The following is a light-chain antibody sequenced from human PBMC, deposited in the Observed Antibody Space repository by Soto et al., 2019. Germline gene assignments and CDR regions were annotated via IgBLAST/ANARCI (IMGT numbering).Light chain of an antibody. J-gene: IGLJ3*02. CDR3: SSYAGSSTLV. CDR1: SSDVGSYNL. Sequence: ALTQPASVSGSPGQSVTISCTGTSSDVGSYNLVSWYQQHPGKAPKVVIYEDTKRPSGVSDHFSGSKSGNTASLTISGLQADDEADYYCSSYAGSSTLVFGGGTKVTVL. CDR2: EDT. V-gene: IGLV2-23*01.